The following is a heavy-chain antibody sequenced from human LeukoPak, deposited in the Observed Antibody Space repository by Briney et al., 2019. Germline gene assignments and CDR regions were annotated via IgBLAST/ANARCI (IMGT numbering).Heavy chain of an antibody. V-gene: IGHV4-59*08. CDR2: IYYSGSA. CDR1: GGSISTYY. J-gene: IGHJ4*02. Sequence: SETLSLTCTVSGGSISTYYWSWIRQPPGKGLEWIGYIYYSGSANYNPSLKSRVTISVDTSKNQFSLKLSSVTAADTAVYYCARGTKTYYYDSSGYYYFDYWGQGTLVTVSS. D-gene: IGHD3-22*01. CDR3: ARGTKTYYYDSSGYYYFDY.